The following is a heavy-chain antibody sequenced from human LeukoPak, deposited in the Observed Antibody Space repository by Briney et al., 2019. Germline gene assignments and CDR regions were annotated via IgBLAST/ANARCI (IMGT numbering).Heavy chain of an antibody. D-gene: IGHD2-15*01. V-gene: IGHV3-7*01. CDR3: AREVDRSFGY. CDR2: INQESSEK. CDR1: GFRFRSFW. Sequence: GGSLRLSCAASGFRFRSFWMSWVRPATGTGPAWVANINQESSEKYYVDSVRGRFTISRDNAKNSLSLQMNSLRVEDTAVYYCAREVDRSFGYWGQGNVVTVSS. J-gene: IGHJ4*02.